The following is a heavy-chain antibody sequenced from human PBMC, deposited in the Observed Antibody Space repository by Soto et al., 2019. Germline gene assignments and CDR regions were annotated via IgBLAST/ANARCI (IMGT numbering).Heavy chain of an antibody. CDR2: MNPNNGNT. CDR3: ARDGIVVPAASNRYYFDY. V-gene: IGHV1-8*01. CDR1: GFTFTCYA. D-gene: IGHD2-2*01. J-gene: IGHJ4*02. Sequence: VSVKVSSKTSGFTFTCYAINWARHAAGKGLEWMGWMNPNNGNTGYSQKFQGRVTITRDTSASTAYMELSSLRSEDTAVYYCARDGIVVPAASNRYYFDYWGQGTLVTVSS.